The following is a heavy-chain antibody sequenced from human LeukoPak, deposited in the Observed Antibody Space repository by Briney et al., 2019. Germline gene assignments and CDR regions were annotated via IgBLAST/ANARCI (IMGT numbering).Heavy chain of an antibody. Sequence: SETLSLTCTVSGGSISSSSYYWGWIRQPPGKGLEWIGSIYYSGSTYYNPSLKSRVTISVDTSKNQFSLKLSSVTAADTAVYYCARDGNWNPLSWFDPWGQGTLVTVSS. CDR1: GGSISSSSYY. CDR3: ARDGNWNPLSWFDP. D-gene: IGHD1-20*01. J-gene: IGHJ5*02. V-gene: IGHV4-39*07. CDR2: IYYSGST.